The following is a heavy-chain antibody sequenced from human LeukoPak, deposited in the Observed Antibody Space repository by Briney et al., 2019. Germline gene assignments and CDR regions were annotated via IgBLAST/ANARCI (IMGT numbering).Heavy chain of an antibody. J-gene: IGHJ4*02. CDR2: IHDDGGKS. V-gene: IGHV3-23*01. Sequence: PGGSLRLSCAACGFAFSSYAMSWLRQAPGKGLEWVSTIHDDGGKSYYADSVKGRFTISRDNSRNTLNLQMDGLRAEGTALYYCARDWRSQGKDTSGSYFAPLDHWGQGTQVTVSS. CDR3: ARDWRSQGKDTSGSYFAPLDH. CDR1: GFAFSSYA. D-gene: IGHD3-10*01.